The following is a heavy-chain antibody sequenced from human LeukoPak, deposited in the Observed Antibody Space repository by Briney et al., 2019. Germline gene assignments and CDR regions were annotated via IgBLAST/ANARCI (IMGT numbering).Heavy chain of an antibody. CDR1: GYTFTSYD. V-gene: IGHV1-8*01. CDR3: ARSPAVVNTIFGVVSEWYYYYGMDV. J-gene: IGHJ6*02. Sequence: ASVKVSCKASGYTFTSYDINWVRQATGQGLEWMGWMNPNSGNTGYAQKFRGRVTMTRNTSISTAYMELSSLRSEDTAVYYCARSPAVVNTIFGVVSEWYYYYGMDVWGQGTTVTVSS. CDR2: MNPNSGNT. D-gene: IGHD3-3*01.